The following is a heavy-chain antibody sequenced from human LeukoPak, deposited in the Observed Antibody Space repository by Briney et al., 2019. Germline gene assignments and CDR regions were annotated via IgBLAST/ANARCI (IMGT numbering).Heavy chain of an antibody. CDR2: ISGSGGST. D-gene: IGHD2-21*02. CDR3: ANQYCGSNCYSGFDY. V-gene: IGHV3-23*01. Sequence: GGSLRLSCAASGFTFSNSAVSWVRQAPGKGLEWVSSISGSGGSTYYAGSVKGRFTISRDNSKNTLYLQMNSLRAEDTAVYYCANQYCGSNCYSGFDYWGQGTLVTVSS. CDR1: GFTFSNSA. J-gene: IGHJ4*02.